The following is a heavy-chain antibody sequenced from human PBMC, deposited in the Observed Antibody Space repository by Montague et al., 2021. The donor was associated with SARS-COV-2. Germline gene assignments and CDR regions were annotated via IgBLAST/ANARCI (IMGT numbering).Heavy chain of an antibody. V-gene: IGHV4-34*01. J-gene: IGHJ4*02. CDR1: GGSFSGYY. D-gene: IGHD3-22*01. Sequence: SETLSLTCAVYGGSFSGYYWSWIREPPGKGLEWIGEINHSGSTKYNPSLKSRVTISVDTSKNQFSLKLSSVTAADTAVYYCARGTKRLFTYDYDSSGYGSDYWGQGTLVTVSS. CDR2: INHSGST. CDR3: ARGTKRLFTYDYDSSGYGSDY.